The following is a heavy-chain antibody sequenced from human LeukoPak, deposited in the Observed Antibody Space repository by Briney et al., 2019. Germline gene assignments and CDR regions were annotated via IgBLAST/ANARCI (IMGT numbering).Heavy chain of an antibody. CDR3: ARALNPLPGTYYFDY. D-gene: IGHD2-15*01. V-gene: IGHV4-4*07. CDR2: LYISGST. Sequence: PSETLSLTCTVSGASINSHYWSWIRQPAGKGLEWIGRLYISGSTNYNSSLQSRVTMSVDTSQNQFSLKLTSVTAADTAVYYCARALNPLPGTYYFDYWGQGTLVTVSS. J-gene: IGHJ4*02. CDR1: GASINSHY.